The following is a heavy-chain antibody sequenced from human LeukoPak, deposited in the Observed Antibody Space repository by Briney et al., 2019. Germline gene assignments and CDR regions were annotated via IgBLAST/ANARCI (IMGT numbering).Heavy chain of an antibody. CDR1: GYTFTSYY. CDR3: ARDGSWRRGYYLYYFDY. D-gene: IGHD3-22*01. V-gene: IGHV1-46*01. CDR2: INPSGGST. J-gene: IGHJ4*02. Sequence: GESLKISCKGSGYTFTSYYMHWVRQAPGQGLEWMGIINPSGGSTSYAQKFQGRVTMTRDTSTSTVYMELSSLRSEDTAVYYSARDGSWRRGYYLYYFDYWGQGTLVTVSS.